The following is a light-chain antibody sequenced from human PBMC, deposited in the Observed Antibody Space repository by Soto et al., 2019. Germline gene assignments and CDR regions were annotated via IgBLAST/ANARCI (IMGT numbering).Light chain of an antibody. Sequence: EIVLTQSPGTLSLSPGERATLSCRASQSVFSTSLAWYQQKSGQAPRLLIHGASSRATGIPDRFSGSGSGTDFTLTISRLEPEDFAVYYCQQYGRSPFSLGPGTKVDIK. J-gene: IGKJ1*01. CDR1: QSVFSTS. V-gene: IGKV3-20*01. CDR3: QQYGRSPFS. CDR2: GAS.